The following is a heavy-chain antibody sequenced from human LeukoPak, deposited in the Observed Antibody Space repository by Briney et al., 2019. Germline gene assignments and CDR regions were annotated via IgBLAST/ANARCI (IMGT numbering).Heavy chain of an antibody. Sequence: GGSLRLSCAASGFTFSTYAMHWVRQAPGKGLEWVAVILYDGTNQYYADSVKGRFTISRDNSRNTLYLQMNSPKVEDAAVYYCARDFRDYRDYVAYFDSWGQGALVTVSS. CDR1: GFTFSTYA. J-gene: IGHJ4*02. D-gene: IGHD4-17*01. CDR2: ILYDGTNQ. CDR3: ARDFRDYRDYVAYFDS. V-gene: IGHV3-30-3*01.